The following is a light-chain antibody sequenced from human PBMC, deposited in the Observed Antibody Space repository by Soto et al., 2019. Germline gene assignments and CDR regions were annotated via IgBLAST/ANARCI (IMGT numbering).Light chain of an antibody. CDR2: DTY. CDR3: ENRSKRFAIT. Sequence: EIVLTQSPASLSLSPGEGATLSCRASQSVSDYLAWYPQKPGQAPRLLIHDTYKRVTGIPSRFSGSGSGTDFTLTISSLEPEDFALYFCENRSKRFAITFGQGTRLKIK. V-gene: IGKV3-11*01. CDR1: QSVSDY. J-gene: IGKJ5*01.